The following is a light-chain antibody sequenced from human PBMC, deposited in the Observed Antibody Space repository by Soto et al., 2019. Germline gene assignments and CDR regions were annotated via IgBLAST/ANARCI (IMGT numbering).Light chain of an antibody. V-gene: IGLV2-14*01. J-gene: IGLJ2*01. CDR3: SSYTSSSTLDVV. CDR2: EVS. Sequence: QSALTQPASVSGSPGQSITISCTGTSSDFGGYNYVSWYQQHPGKAPKLMIYEVSNRPSGVSNRFSGSKSGNTASLTISGLQAEDEADYYCSSYTSSSTLDVVFGGGTKVTVL. CDR1: SSDFGGYNY.